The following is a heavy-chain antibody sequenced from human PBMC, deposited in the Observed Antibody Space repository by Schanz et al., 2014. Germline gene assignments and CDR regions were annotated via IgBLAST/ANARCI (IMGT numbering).Heavy chain of an antibody. J-gene: IGHJ4*02. CDR1: GFNFSDYA. Sequence: EVQLLESGGGLVQPGGSLRLSCAASGFNFSDYAMCWVRQAPGKGLEWVSTIGTSGGTNYAESVKGRFTISRDNSKNTLYLQMNSLRAEDTAVYFCAKIERNEDWGQGTLVTVSS. CDR2: IGTSGGT. CDR3: AKIERNED. D-gene: IGHD1-1*01. V-gene: IGHV3-23*01.